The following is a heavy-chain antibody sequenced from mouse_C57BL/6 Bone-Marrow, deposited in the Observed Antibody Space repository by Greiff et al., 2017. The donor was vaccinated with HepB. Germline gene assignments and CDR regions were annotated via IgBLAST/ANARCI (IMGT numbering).Heavy chain of an antibody. J-gene: IGHJ1*03. CDR3: ARPNYYGSSHWYFCG. Sequence: DVKLVDSGGGLVKPGGSLKLSCAASGFTFSDYGMHWVRQAPEKGLEWVAYISSGSSTIYYADTVKGRVTISRDNANNNLFLQMTSLRSEDTAMYYCARPNYYGSSHWYFCGWGTGPTVTVSS. V-gene: IGHV5-17*01. CDR2: ISSGSSTI. D-gene: IGHD1-1*01. CDR1: GFTFSDYG.